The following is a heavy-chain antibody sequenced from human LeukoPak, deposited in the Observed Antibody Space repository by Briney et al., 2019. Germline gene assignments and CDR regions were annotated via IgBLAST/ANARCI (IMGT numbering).Heavy chain of an antibody. V-gene: IGHV3-48*03. CDR3: VAAGLYS. CDR1: GFTFRSYQ. J-gene: IGHJ4*02. CDR2: ISTSGTTM. Sequence: PGGSLRLSCVGSGFTFRSYQMNWVRQAPGKGLEWVSYISTSGTTMYYADSAKGRFTISRDNAKNSLYLQMNSLRPEYTAVYYCVAAGLYSWGQGTLVTVSS.